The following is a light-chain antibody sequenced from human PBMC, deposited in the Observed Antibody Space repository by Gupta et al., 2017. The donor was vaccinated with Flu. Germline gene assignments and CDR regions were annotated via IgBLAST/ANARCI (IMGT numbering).Light chain of an antibody. CDR3: QQRDSTPWT. V-gene: IGKV1-39*01. CDR1: QRISSY. Sequence: PSSLSASVGDRVTITCRASQRISSYLNWYQQKPGKAPKLLIYAASSVQSGVPSRFSGSGSGTDFTLTISRLQPEDFATYYCQQRDSTPWTFGQGTKVEIK. CDR2: AAS. J-gene: IGKJ1*01.